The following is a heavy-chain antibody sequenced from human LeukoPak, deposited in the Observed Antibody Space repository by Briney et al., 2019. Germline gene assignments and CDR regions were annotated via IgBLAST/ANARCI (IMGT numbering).Heavy chain of an antibody. Sequence: GGSLRLSCTASGFTFGDYVMSWVRQAPGKGLEGVGFIRSKAYGGTTEYAASVKGRFTSARDDSKSIAYLQMNSLKTEDTAVYYCTKSPLDSSGYYDYFDYWGQGTLVTVSS. CDR2: IRSKAYGGTT. J-gene: IGHJ4*02. V-gene: IGHV3-49*04. D-gene: IGHD3-22*01. CDR1: GFTFGDYV. CDR3: TKSPLDSSGYYDYFDY.